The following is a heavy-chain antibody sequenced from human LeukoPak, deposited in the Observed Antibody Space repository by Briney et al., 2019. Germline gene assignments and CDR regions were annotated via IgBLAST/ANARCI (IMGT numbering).Heavy chain of an antibody. J-gene: IGHJ5*02. CDR1: GGSISSSSYY. D-gene: IGHD5-18*01. CDR3: ARAENGLDTAINNWFDP. CDR2: IYYSGST. V-gene: IGHV4-39*01. Sequence: SETLSLTCTVSGGSISSSSYYWGWIRQPPGKGLEWIGSIYYSGSTHYNPSLKSRVTISVDTSKNQFSLKLSSVTAADTAVYYCARAENGLDTAINNWFDPWGQGTLVTVSS.